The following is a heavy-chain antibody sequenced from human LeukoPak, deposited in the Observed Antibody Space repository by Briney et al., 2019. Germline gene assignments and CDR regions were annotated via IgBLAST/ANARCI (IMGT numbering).Heavy chain of an antibody. V-gene: IGHV4-61*02. CDR1: GGSISSGSYY. J-gene: IGHJ4*02. CDR3: ARADRITGTDFDY. CDR2: IYTNGST. Sequence: SETLSLTCSVSGGSISSGSYYWSWIRQPPGKGLEWIGRIYTNGSTTYNPSLESRVTISVDTSKNHFSLTLSSVTAADTAVYYCARADRITGTDFDYWGQGTLVTVSS. D-gene: IGHD1-20*01.